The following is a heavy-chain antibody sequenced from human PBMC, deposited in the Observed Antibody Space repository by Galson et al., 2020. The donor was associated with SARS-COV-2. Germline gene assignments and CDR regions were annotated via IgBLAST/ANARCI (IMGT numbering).Heavy chain of an antibody. J-gene: IGHJ4*02. CDR1: GGTFSSYA. CDR3: ARVPPTIFGGVGGYFDY. V-gene: IGHV1-69*01. Sequence: KISCKASGGTFSSYAISWVRQAPGQGLEWMGGIIPIFGTANYAQKFQGRVTITADESTSTAYMELSSLRSEDTAVYYCARVPPTIFGGVGGYFDYWGQGTLVTVSS. CDR2: IIPIFGTA. D-gene: IGHD3-3*01.